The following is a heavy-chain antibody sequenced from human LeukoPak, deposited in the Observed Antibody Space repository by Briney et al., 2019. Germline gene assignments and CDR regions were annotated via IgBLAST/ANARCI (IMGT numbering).Heavy chain of an antibody. CDR2: IVDGSGNT. CDR3: AAGGYVWGSYRYTE. CDR1: GFTFTSSA. J-gene: IGHJ4*02. Sequence: GASVKVSCKASGFTFTSSAMQWVRQARGQRLEWIGWIVDGSGNTNYAQKFQERVTITRDMSTSTAYMELSSLRSEDTAVYYCAAGGYVWGSYRYTEWGQGTLVTVSS. D-gene: IGHD3-16*02. V-gene: IGHV1-58*02.